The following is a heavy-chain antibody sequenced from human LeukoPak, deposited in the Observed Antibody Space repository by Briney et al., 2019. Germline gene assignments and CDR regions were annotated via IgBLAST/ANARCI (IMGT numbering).Heavy chain of an antibody. CDR3: ARGVGYSNYEDY. J-gene: IGHJ4*02. Sequence: ASVKVSCKASGYTFTGYYMHWVRQAPGQGLEWMGWINPNSGGTNYAQEFQGRVTMTRDTSISTAYMELSRLRSDDTAVYYCARGVGYSNYEDYWGQGTLVTVSS. V-gene: IGHV1-2*02. D-gene: IGHD4-11*01. CDR1: GYTFTGYY. CDR2: INPNSGGT.